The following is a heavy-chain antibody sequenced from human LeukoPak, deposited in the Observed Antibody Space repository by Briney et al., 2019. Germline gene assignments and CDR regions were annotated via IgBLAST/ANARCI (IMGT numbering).Heavy chain of an antibody. Sequence: GGSLRLSCAASGFTFSTYSMNWVRQAPGKGLEWISYISSSSSTIYYADSVKGRFTISRDNAKNSLYLQMNSLRAEDTAVYYCAREGWEFWRGYYYYYYMDVWGKGTTVTVSS. J-gene: IGHJ6*03. CDR1: GFTFSTYS. V-gene: IGHV3-48*01. CDR3: AREGWEFWRGYYYYYYMDV. D-gene: IGHD3-3*01. CDR2: ISSSSSTI.